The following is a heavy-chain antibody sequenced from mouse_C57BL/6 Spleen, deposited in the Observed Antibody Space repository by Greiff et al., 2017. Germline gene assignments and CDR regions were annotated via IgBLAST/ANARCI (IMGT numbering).Heavy chain of an antibody. J-gene: IGHJ1*03. CDR3: ARRGSNWPYWYFDV. CDR1: GYSFTDYN. V-gene: IGHV1-39*01. CDR2: INPNYGTT. D-gene: IGHD4-1*01. Sequence: VQLKQSGPELVKPGASVKISCKASGYSFTDYNMNWVKQSNGKSLEWIGVINPNYGTTSYNQKFKGKATLTVDQSSSTAYMQLNSLTSEDSAVYYCARRGSNWPYWYFDVWGTGTTVTVSS.